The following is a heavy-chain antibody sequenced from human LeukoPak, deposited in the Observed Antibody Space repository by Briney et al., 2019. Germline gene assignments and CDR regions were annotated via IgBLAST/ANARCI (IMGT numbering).Heavy chain of an antibody. CDR3: ARAVAGTYRFDY. CDR2: INPNSGGT. D-gene: IGHD6-19*01. J-gene: IGHJ4*02. V-gene: IGHV1-2*02. CDR1: GYTFTCYY. Sequence: ASVKLSCKASGYTFTCYYMHWVRHAPGQGLEWMGWINPNSGGTNYAQKFQGRVTMARDTSISTAYMELSRLRSDDTAVYYCARAVAGTYRFDYWGQGTLVTVSS.